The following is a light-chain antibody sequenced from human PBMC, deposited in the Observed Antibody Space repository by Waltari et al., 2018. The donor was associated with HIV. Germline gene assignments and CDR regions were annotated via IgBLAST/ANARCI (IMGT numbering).Light chain of an antibody. V-gene: IGLV1-44*01. Sequence: QSVLTQPPSASGTPGQRVTISCSGSSSNIGSNTVNWYQQLPGTAPKVLIYSNNQRPSGVPDRFSGSKSDTSASLAISGLQSEDEAAYYCATWDDSLNGVVFGGGTTLTGL. J-gene: IGLJ2*01. CDR2: SNN. CDR3: ATWDDSLNGVV. CDR1: SSNIGSNT.